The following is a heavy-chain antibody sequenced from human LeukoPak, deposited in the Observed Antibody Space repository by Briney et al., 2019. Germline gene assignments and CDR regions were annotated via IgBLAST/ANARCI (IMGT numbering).Heavy chain of an antibody. CDR3: ATEPIKWPQFDY. Sequence: GASVKVSCKASGYTFTSYVINWVRQATGQGLEWMGWMNPNSGNTGYAQKFQGRVTMTRNTSISTAYMELSSLRSEDTAVYYCATEPIKWPQFDYWGQGTLVTVSS. D-gene: IGHD5-12*01. J-gene: IGHJ4*02. CDR2: MNPNSGNT. CDR1: GYTFTSYV. V-gene: IGHV1-8*01.